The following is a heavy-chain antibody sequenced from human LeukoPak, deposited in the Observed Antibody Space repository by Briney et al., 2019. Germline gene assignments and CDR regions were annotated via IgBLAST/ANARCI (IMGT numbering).Heavy chain of an antibody. CDR1: GFTFSNYG. V-gene: IGHV3-30*02. CDR3: AKRGGLRRLENKYSFYYMDV. J-gene: IGHJ6*03. Sequence: GGSLTLSCAASGFTFSNYGMHWVRQAPGKWLEWVAFIQYDGSNKYYSDSVKGRFTISRDNSNNTLYLQMNSLRAEDTAVYYCAKRGGLRRLENKYSFYYMDVWGKGTTVTISS. D-gene: IGHD5-12*01. CDR2: IQYDGSNK.